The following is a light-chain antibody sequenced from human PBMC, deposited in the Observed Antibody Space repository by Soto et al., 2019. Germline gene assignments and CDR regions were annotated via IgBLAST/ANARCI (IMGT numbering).Light chain of an antibody. CDR1: QAISNY. Sequence: DLQMTQSPSSLSASVGDRVTITCQASQAISNYLNWYQQKPGKAPKLLIYDASNLETGVPSRFSGSGSGTDFTFTISSLQPEDIATYYCQQYDNLPPLTFGGGTKVEIK. CDR3: QQYDNLPPLT. CDR2: DAS. V-gene: IGKV1-33*01. J-gene: IGKJ4*01.